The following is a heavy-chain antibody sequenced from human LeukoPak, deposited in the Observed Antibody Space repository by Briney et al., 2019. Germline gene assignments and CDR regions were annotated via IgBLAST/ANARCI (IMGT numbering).Heavy chain of an antibody. CDR1: GFTFSSNY. Sequence: GGSLRLSCAASGFTFSSNYMSWVRQAPGKGLEWVSVIYSGGSTYYADSVKGRFTISRDNSKNTLYLQMNSLRAEDTAVYYCASYSGSYGWLDHWGQGTLVTVSS. V-gene: IGHV3-66*02. CDR3: ASYSGSYGWLDH. CDR2: IYSGGST. D-gene: IGHD1-26*01. J-gene: IGHJ5*02.